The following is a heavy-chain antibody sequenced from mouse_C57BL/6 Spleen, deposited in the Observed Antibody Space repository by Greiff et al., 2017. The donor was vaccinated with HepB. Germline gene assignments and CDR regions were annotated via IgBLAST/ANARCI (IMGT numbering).Heavy chain of an antibody. CDR2: IDHSDSYT. D-gene: IGHD1-3*01. CDR1: GYTFTSYW. CDR3: ARSGLRGYVDY. V-gene: IGHV1-69*01. J-gene: IGHJ2*01. Sequence: QVQLKESGAELVMPGASVKLSCKASGYTFTSYWMHWVKQRPGQGLEWIGEIDHSDSYTNYNQKFKGKSTLTVDKSSSTAYMQLSSLTSEDSAVYYCARSGLRGYVDYWGQGTTLTVSS.